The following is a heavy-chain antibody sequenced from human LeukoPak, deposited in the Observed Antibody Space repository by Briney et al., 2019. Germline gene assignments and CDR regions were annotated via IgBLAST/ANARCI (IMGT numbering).Heavy chain of an antibody. V-gene: IGHV3-9*01. CDR3: AASGSYYIFDY. D-gene: IGHD1-26*01. CDR2: ISWNSGSI. Sequence: PGRSLRLSCAASGFTFDDYAMHWVRQAPGKGLEWVSGISWNSGSIGYADSVKGRFTISRDNAKNSLYLQMNSLRAEDTALYYCAASGSYYIFDYWGQGTLVTVSS. CDR1: GFTFDDYA. J-gene: IGHJ4*02.